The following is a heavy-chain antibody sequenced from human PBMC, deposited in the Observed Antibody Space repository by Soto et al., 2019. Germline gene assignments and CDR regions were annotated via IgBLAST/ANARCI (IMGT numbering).Heavy chain of an antibody. J-gene: IGHJ5*02. CDR1: GASIDSYY. V-gene: IGHV4-59*08. Sequence: SETLSLNCTVSGASIDSYYWTWIRQPPGKGLEWIGYVYYTGTTTYSPSLKSRVTISVDTSMNQISLKLSSVTAADTAFYYCARLGGYYQSLDTWGQGTLVTVS. D-gene: IGHD3-22*01. CDR3: ARLGGYYQSLDT. CDR2: VYYTGTT.